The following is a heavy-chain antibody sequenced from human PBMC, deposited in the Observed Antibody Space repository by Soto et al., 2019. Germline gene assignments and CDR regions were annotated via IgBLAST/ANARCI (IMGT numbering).Heavy chain of an antibody. Sequence: GGSLRLSCAASGFTFSSYAMHWVRQAPGKGLEWVAVISYDGSNKYYADSVKGRFTISRDNSKNTLYLQMNSLRAEDTAVYYCARDMGPGYCSGGSCYDFDYWGQGTLVTVSS. D-gene: IGHD2-15*01. J-gene: IGHJ4*02. CDR2: ISYDGSNK. CDR3: ARDMGPGYCSGGSCYDFDY. CDR1: GFTFSSYA. V-gene: IGHV3-30-3*01.